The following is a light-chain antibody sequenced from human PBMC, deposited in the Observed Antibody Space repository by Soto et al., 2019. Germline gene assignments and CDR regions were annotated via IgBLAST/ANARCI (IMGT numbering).Light chain of an antibody. CDR3: PSYDSNLSCYV. CDR2: GNS. J-gene: IGLJ1*01. CDR1: SSNIGAGYD. V-gene: IGLV1-40*01. Sequence: QSVLTQPPSVSGAPGQRVTISCTGSSSNIGAGYDVHWYQQLPGTAPKLLIYGNSNRPSGVPDRFSGSKSGTSASLAITGLQSEDEGGYYCPSYDSNLSCYVFGTGTKLTVL.